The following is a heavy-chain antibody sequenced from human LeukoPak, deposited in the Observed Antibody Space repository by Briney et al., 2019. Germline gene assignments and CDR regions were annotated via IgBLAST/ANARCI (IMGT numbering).Heavy chain of an antibody. D-gene: IGHD5-12*01. CDR2: ISYDGSNK. V-gene: IGHV3-30*04. CDR3: ARARQQMATSYFDY. CDR1: GFTFSRYY. J-gene: IGHJ4*02. Sequence: GGSLRLSCAASGFTFSRYYMHWVRQAPDKGLEWVTVISYDGSNKYYADSVKGRFTISRDNSKNTVYLQMNSLRAEDTAVYYCARARQQMATSYFDYWGQGTLVTVSS.